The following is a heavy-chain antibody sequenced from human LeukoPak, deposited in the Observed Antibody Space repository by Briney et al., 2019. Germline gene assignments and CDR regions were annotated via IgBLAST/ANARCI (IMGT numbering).Heavy chain of an antibody. CDR2: IGTTGDT. D-gene: IGHD3-10*01. J-gene: IGHJ4*02. V-gene: IGHV3-13*01. CDR1: GFTFSSSD. CDR3: ARAIAMSRGVNYFDY. Sequence: GKSLRLSCAASGFTFSSSDMHWVRQVTGKGLEWVSAIGTTGDTYYPGSVKGRFTISRENAKNSLYLQMNSLRTGDTAVYYCARAIAMSRGVNYFDYWGQGTLVTVSS.